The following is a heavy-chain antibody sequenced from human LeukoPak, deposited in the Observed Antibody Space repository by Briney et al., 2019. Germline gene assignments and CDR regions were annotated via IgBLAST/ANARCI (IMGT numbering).Heavy chain of an antibody. CDR3: ARDRDVVPAASVGWFDP. CDR2: IYTSGCT. CDR1: GGSISSYY. D-gene: IGHD2-2*01. J-gene: IGHJ5*02. V-gene: IGHV4-4*07. Sequence: SETLSLTCTVSGGSISSYYWSWIRQPAGKGLEWIGRIYTSGCTNYNPSLKSRVTMSVDTSKNQFSLKLSSVTAADTAVYYCARDRDVVPAASVGWFDPWGQGTLVTVSS.